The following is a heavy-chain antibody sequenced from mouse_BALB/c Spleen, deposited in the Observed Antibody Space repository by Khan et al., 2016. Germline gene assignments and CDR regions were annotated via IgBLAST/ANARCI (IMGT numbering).Heavy chain of an antibody. Sequence: QVQLQQSGAELVTPGSSVKISCKAAGYAFSSYWMNWVKQRPGQGLEWIGQIYPGDADTNYNGKFKGKATLTADKSSTTAYMQLSSLTSEDSAVXFCAEAVTRNVEWFAYWGQGTLVTVSA. CDR3: AEAVTRNVEWFAY. D-gene: IGHD2-1*01. CDR1: GYAFSSYW. CDR2: IYPGDADT. V-gene: IGHV1-80*01. J-gene: IGHJ3*01.